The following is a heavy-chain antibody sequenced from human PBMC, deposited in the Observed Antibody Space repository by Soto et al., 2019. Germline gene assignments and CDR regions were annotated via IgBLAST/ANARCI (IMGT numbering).Heavy chain of an antibody. V-gene: IGHV1-69*06. Sequence: SVKFSCKASGGTFSGYAISWVRQAPGQGLEWMGGIIPIFGTANYAQKFQGRVTITADKSTSTAYMELSSLRSEDTAVYYCAKGDGVLLWFGHTNYYYYYGMDVWGHGTTVTVSS. J-gene: IGHJ6*02. CDR2: IIPIFGTA. CDR3: AKGDGVLLWFGHTNYYYYYGMDV. D-gene: IGHD3-10*01. CDR1: GGTFSGYA.